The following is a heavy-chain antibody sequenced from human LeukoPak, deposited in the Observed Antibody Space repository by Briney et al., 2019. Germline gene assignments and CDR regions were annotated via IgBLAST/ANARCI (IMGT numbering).Heavy chain of an antibody. CDR1: GFTFSSYS. CDR3: ARGPYDSSGDYPYYYYGMDV. J-gene: IGHJ6*02. CDR2: IWYDGSNK. Sequence: PGGSLRLSCAASGFTFSSYSMNWVRQAPGKGLEWVAVIWYDGSNKYYADSVKGRFTISRDNSKNTLYLQMNSLRAEDTAVYYCARGPYDSSGDYPYYYYGMDVWGQGTTVTVSS. D-gene: IGHD3-22*01. V-gene: IGHV3-33*08.